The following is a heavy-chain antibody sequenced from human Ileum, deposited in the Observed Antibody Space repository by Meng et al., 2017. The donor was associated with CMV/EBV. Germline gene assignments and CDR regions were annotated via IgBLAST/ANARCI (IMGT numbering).Heavy chain of an antibody. J-gene: IGHJ4*02. V-gene: IGHV3-23*01. CDR2: ISGSGSST. Sequence: SGFTFKNFALRWVRQAPGKGLEWVSSISGSGSSTYFADSVKGRFTISRDNSKNTLYLEMSSLRVEDTAVYYCAKDIAMAGTLGFDYWGQGTLVTVSS. D-gene: IGHD6-19*01. CDR1: GFTFKNFA. CDR3: AKDIAMAGTLGFDY.